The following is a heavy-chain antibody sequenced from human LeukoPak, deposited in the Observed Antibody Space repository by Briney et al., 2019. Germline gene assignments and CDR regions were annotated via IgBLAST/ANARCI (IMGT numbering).Heavy chain of an antibody. D-gene: IGHD5-12*01. J-gene: IGHJ4*02. Sequence: GGSLRLSCAASGFTFSNYWMTWVRQAPGKGLEWVAHINQDGSEEHYMDSAKARFTISRDNAKNSLYLQMNSLRAEDTAVYYCTKSRISFSGQADHWGQGTLVTVSS. V-gene: IGHV3-7*01. CDR1: GFTFSNYW. CDR3: TKSRISFSGQADH. CDR2: INQDGSEE.